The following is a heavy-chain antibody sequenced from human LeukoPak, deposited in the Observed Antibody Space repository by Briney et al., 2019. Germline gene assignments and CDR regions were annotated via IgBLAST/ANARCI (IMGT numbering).Heavy chain of an antibody. D-gene: IGHD2-2*01. Sequence: GGSLRLSCAASGFTFSSYWMAWLRQAPGKELEWVANIKDDGSQKYHVDSVKGRFTISRDNAKNSLYLQMNSLRAEDTAVYYCARFKLYHGAFDIWGQGTMVTVSS. CDR2: IKDDGSQK. CDR3: ARFKLYHGAFDI. CDR1: GFTFSSYW. J-gene: IGHJ3*02. V-gene: IGHV3-7*01.